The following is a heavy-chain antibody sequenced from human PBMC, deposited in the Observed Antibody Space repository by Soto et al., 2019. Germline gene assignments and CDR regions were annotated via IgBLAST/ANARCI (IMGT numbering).Heavy chain of an antibody. V-gene: IGHV3-30*04. CDR1: GCSFSSYT. D-gene: IGHD3-16*01. CDR3: AREYSLAVLGSGY. Sequence: PGGSLRLSCSPSGCSFSSYTIHGGRQSPGKGLERVALISHEGGDKYYADSVKSRLTTSRDNSKNTLYLQMNSLSPEDPSVYSCAREYSLAVLGSGYWRQGILVTASS. CDR2: ISHEGGDK. J-gene: IGHJ4*01.